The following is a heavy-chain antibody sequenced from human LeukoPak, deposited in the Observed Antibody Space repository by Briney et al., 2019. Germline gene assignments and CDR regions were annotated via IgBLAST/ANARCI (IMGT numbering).Heavy chain of an antibody. D-gene: IGHD5-12*01. V-gene: IGHV3-23*01. Sequence: GGSLRLSCAASGFTFSSYAMSWVRQAPGKGLEWVSAISGSGGSTYYADSVKGRFTISRDNSKNTLYLQMNSLRAEDTAVYYCAKDRVEYSGYERYFDYWGQGTPVTVSS. CDR2: ISGSGGST. CDR1: GFTFSSYA. CDR3: AKDRVEYSGYERYFDY. J-gene: IGHJ4*02.